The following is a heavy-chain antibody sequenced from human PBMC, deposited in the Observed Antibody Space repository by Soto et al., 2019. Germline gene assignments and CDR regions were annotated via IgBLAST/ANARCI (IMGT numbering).Heavy chain of an antibody. CDR3: ARGWFDP. V-gene: IGHV4-34*01. CDR1: GGSFSGYY. J-gene: IGHJ5*02. CDR2: INHSEST. Sequence: QVQLQQWGAGLLKPSETLSLTLAVYGGSFSGYYWSCIRQPPGKGLEWIGEINHSESTNYNPSLKSRVTISVDTSKNQFSLKLSSVTAADTAVYYCARGWFDPWGQGTLVTVSS.